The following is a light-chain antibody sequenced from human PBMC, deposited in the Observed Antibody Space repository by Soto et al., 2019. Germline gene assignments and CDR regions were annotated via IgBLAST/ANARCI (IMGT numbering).Light chain of an antibody. CDR3: QQRSNWPSLT. J-gene: IGKJ4*01. Sequence: DIQMTQFPSSLSASVRDRVTITCRASQSIKNYLNWYQQIPGKAPKLLIYAASSLQSGVPSRFSGRGSETDFTLTISSLEPEDSAVYYCQQRSNWPSLTFGGGTKVDIK. CDR2: AAS. CDR1: QSIKNY. V-gene: IGKV1-39*01.